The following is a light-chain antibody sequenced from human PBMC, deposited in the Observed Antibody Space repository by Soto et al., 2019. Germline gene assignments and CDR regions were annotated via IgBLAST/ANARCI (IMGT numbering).Light chain of an antibody. V-gene: IGKV3D-20*02. CDR2: DAS. CDR3: QHRTNWPA. CDR1: QSINNNY. Sequence: EVVLTQSPGTLSLSPGERATLSCRASQSINNNYLAWYQQKPGQAPRLLIYDASARATGIPARFSGSGSGTDFTLTISSLEPEDFAVYYCQHRTNWPAFGGGTKVDIK. J-gene: IGKJ4*01.